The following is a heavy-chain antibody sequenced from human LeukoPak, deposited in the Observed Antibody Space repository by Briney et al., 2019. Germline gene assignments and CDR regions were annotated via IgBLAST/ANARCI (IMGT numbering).Heavy chain of an antibody. Sequence: GGSLRPSCAASGFTFSSYSMNWVRQAPGKGLEWVSSISSSSSYIYYADSVKGRFTISRDNAKNSLYLQMNSLRAEDTALYYCARGVATPLNDAFDIWGQGTMVTVSS. CDR3: ARGVATPLNDAFDI. CDR1: GFTFSSYS. J-gene: IGHJ3*02. D-gene: IGHD5-12*01. V-gene: IGHV3-21*04. CDR2: ISSSSSYI.